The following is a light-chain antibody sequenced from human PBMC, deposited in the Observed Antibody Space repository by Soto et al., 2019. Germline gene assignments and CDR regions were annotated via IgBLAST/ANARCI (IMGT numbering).Light chain of an antibody. Sequence: DIQMTQSPSTLSASVGDRVTITGRASQNISNWLAWYQQRPGRAPNLLIHDASTLESGVPSRFSGSGSVTEFTLTINSLQPDDFATYYCQQYYTLYTFGQGTKLEIK. V-gene: IGKV1-5*01. CDR2: DAS. CDR1: QNISNW. J-gene: IGKJ2*01. CDR3: QQYYTLYT.